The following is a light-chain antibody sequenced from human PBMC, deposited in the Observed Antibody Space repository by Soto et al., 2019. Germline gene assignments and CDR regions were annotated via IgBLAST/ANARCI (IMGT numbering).Light chain of an antibody. V-gene: IGKV3-20*01. Sequence: EIVLTQSPGTLSLSPGESATLSCRASQSVSSTYLAWYQQKPGQAPRLLMYGASSRATGVPDRFSGSASGTDFSITISRLEAEDLAVYYCQQYGGSPTFGQGTRLEIK. CDR3: QQYGGSPT. J-gene: IGKJ5*01. CDR1: QSVSSTY. CDR2: GAS.